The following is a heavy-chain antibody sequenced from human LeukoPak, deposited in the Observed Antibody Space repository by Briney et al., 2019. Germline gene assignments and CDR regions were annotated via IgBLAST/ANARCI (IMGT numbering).Heavy chain of an antibody. D-gene: IGHD1-14*01. CDR3: AKNRPLDY. CDR2: ILYDGSNK. Sequence: PGGSLRLSCAASGFTFSSYGMHWVRQAPGKGLEWVEVILYDGSNKYYADSVKGRFTISRDNSKNTLYLQMNSLRAEDTAVYYCAKNRPLDYWGQGTLVTVSS. CDR1: GFTFSSYG. V-gene: IGHV3-30*18. J-gene: IGHJ4*02.